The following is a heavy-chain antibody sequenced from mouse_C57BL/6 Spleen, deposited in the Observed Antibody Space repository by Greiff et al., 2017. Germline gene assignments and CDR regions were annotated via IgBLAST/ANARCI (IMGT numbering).Heavy chain of an antibody. V-gene: IGHV1-82*01. Sequence: VQLQQSGPELVKPGASVKISCKASGYAFSSSWMNWVKQKPGKGLEWIGRIYPGDGDTNYNGKFKGKATLTADKSSSTAYMQLSSLTSEDSAVYFCARGGGYCRYFDYWGQGTTLTVSS. CDR3: ARGGGYCRYFDY. CDR2: IYPGDGDT. D-gene: IGHD2-3*01. J-gene: IGHJ2*01. CDR1: GYAFSSSW.